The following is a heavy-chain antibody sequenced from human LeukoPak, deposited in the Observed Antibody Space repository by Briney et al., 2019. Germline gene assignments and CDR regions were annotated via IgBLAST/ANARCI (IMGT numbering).Heavy chain of an antibody. V-gene: IGHV3-48*03. CDR3: ARDYSCGDYYYYYYMDV. D-gene: IGHD5-18*01. Sequence: GGSLRLSCAASGFTFSSYEMNWVRQAPGKGLEWVSYISSSGSTIYYADSVKGRFTISRDNAKNSLYLQMNSLRAEDTAVYYCARDYSCGDYYYYYYMDVWGKGTAVTVSS. J-gene: IGHJ6*03. CDR1: GFTFSSYE. CDR2: ISSSGSTI.